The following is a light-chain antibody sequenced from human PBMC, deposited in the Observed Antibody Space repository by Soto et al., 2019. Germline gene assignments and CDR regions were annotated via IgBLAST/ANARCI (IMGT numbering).Light chain of an antibody. Sequence: EIVMTQSPATLSLSPGERATLSCRASQNVSSNLVWFQQKPGQAPRLLTYGASTRAPGIPARFSGSGSGTEFTLTISSLQSEDFAVYYCQHYISWPITFGQGTRLEIK. V-gene: IGKV3-15*01. CDR3: QHYISWPIT. CDR2: GAS. J-gene: IGKJ5*01. CDR1: QNVSSN.